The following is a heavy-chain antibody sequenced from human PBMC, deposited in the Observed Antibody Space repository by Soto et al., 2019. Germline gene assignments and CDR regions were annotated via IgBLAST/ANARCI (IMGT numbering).Heavy chain of an antibody. CDR2: IHYRGRT. Sequence: PSETLSLTCNVSGGSIKSGGYYWGWIRQPPGKGLEWIGYIHYRGRTSYNPSLESRASISLDTSGHHFSLKLTAVTAADTAVYYCARCRDAFGSDSWGQGTLVTVSS. J-gene: IGHJ4*02. CDR3: ARCRDAFGSDS. D-gene: IGHD2-15*01. V-gene: IGHV4-31*03. CDR1: GGSIKSGGYY.